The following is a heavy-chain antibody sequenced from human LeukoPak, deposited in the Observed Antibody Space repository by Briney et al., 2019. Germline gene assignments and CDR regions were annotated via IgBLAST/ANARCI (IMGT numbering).Heavy chain of an antibody. CDR1: GGSIRNFY. Sequence: SETLSLTCTVSGGSIRNFYWSWIRQTPGKGLEWIGYVHNSGTNYNPSLKSRVTVSMDTSKNQFSLNLNSVTAADTAVYYCARDYGGKFDCWGQGALVTVSS. V-gene: IGHV4-59*01. D-gene: IGHD4-23*01. CDR2: VHNSGT. CDR3: ARDYGGKFDC. J-gene: IGHJ4*02.